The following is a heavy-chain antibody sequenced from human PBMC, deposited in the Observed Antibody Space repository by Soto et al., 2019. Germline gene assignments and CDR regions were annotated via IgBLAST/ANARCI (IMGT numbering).Heavy chain of an antibody. V-gene: IGHV1-18*01. CDR3: ARDYRFSSWYYYYYYGMDV. J-gene: IGHJ6*02. D-gene: IGHD6-13*01. CDR1: GYTFTSYG. CDR2: ISAYNGNT. Sequence: ASVKVSCKASGYTFTSYGISWVRQAPEQGLEWMGWISAYNGNTNYAQKLQGRVTMTTDTSTSTAYMELRSLRSDDTAVYYCARDYRFSSWYYYYYYGMDVWGQGTTVTVSS.